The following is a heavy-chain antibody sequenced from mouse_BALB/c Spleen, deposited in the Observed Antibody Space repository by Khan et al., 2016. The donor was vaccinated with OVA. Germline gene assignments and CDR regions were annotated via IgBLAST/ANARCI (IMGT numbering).Heavy chain of an antibody. Sequence: EVELVESGPGLVKPSQSLSLTCTVTGYPITSGYAWNWIRQFPGNKLEWMGYISYSGVTSYTPSLKSRISITRDTSKNQFFLQLTSVTTEDTATYYCARGNYYGYYFDYWGQGTTLTVSS. CDR3: ARGNYYGYYFDY. CDR1: GYPITSGYA. D-gene: IGHD1-1*01. J-gene: IGHJ2*01. V-gene: IGHV3-2*02. CDR2: ISYSGVT.